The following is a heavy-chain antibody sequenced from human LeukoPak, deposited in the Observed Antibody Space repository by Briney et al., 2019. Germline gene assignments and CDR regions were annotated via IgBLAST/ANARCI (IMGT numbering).Heavy chain of an antibody. CDR1: GFTFSSYG. CDR3: ARGAHVLRYFDWQSDY. D-gene: IGHD3-9*01. CDR2: IWYDGSNK. V-gene: IGHV3-33*01. Sequence: GGSLRLSCAASGFTFSSYGMHWVRQAPGKGPEWVAVIWYDGSNKYYADSVKGRFTISRDNSKNTLYLQMNSLRAEDTAVYYCARGAHVLRYFDWQSDYWGQGTLVTVSS. J-gene: IGHJ4*02.